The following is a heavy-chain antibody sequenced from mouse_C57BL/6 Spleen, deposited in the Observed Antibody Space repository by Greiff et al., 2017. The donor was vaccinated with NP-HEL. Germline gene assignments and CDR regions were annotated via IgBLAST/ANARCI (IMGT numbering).Heavy chain of an antibody. CDR2: INYDGSST. D-gene: IGHD1-1*01. J-gene: IGHJ2*01. CDR3: AREDYGSSYDY. V-gene: IGHV5-16*01. CDR1: GFTFSDYY. Sequence: EVKLMESEGGLVQPGSSMKLSCTASGFTFSDYYMAWVRQVPEKGLEWVANINYDGSSTYYLDSLKSRFIISRDNAKNILYLQMSSLKSEDTATYYCAREDYGSSYDYWGQGTTLTVSS.